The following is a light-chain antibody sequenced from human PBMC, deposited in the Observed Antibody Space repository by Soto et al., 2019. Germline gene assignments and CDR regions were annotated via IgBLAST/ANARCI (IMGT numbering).Light chain of an antibody. CDR2: GVY. J-gene: IGKJ1*01. Sequence: EIVMRQAPNIVSGSPGDRAKHTFRASQSVSSNLAWYQQKPGQAPRLLIYGVYTRAPGIPARFSGSGSGTEFTLTISSLQSEDFAVYYCQQYNNWTWTFGQGTKV. CDR3: QQYNNWTWT. V-gene: IGKV3D-15*01. CDR1: QSVSSN.